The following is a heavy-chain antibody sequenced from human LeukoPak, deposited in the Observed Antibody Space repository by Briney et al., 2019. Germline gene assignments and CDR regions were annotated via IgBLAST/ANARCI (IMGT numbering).Heavy chain of an antibody. CDR1: GGSISSSSYY. D-gene: IGHD6-13*01. CDR3: ARLTDSSSWYFNY. J-gene: IGHJ4*02. Sequence: SETLSLTCTVSGGSISSSSYYWGWIRQPPGKGLEWIGSIYYSGSTYYNPSLKSRVTISVDTPKNQFSLKLSSVTAADTAVYYCARLTDSSSWYFNYWGQGTLVTVSS. V-gene: IGHV4-39*01. CDR2: IYYSGST.